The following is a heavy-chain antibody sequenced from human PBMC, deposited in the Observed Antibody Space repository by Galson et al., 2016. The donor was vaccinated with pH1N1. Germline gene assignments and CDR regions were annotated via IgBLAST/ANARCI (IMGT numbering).Heavy chain of an antibody. CDR1: GGSISFYY. D-gene: IGHD3-10*01. CDR3: ARGVMVREWGGYFDY. V-gene: IGHV4-39*01. J-gene: IGHJ4*02. CDR2: IYYSGST. Sequence: TLSLTCTVPGGSISFYYWSWIRQPPGKGLEWIGSIYYSGSTYYNPSLKSRVTISVDTSKNQFSLKLSSVTAADTAVYYCARGVMVREWGGYFDYWGQGTLVTVSS.